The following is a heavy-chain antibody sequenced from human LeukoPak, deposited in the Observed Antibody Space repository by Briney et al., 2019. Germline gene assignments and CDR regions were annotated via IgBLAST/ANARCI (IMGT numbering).Heavy chain of an antibody. D-gene: IGHD4-17*01. V-gene: IGHV3-48*03. CDR3: ARDGIVGDYVSYFDF. Sequence: PGGSLRLSCAASGFTFSSYEMNWVRQAPGKGLEWVSYISSSGSTIYYADSVKGRFTISRDNAKNSLYLQMNSLRVEDTAVYYCARDGIVGDYVSYFDFWGQGTLVTVSS. CDR2: ISSSGSTI. J-gene: IGHJ4*02. CDR1: GFTFSSYE.